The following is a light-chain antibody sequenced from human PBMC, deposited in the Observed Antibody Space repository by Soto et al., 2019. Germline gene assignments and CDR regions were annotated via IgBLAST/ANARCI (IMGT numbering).Light chain of an antibody. CDR2: EVS. V-gene: IGLV2-8*01. CDR1: GSDVGDYNY. CDR3: SSYTGSSYV. J-gene: IGLJ1*01. Sequence: QSVLTQPPSASGSPGQSVTISCTGTGSDVGDYNYVSWYQQHPGKAPKLMIYEVSKRPSGVPDRFSGSKSGNTASLTVSGLQADDEDNYYCSSYTGSSYVFGTGTKLTVL.